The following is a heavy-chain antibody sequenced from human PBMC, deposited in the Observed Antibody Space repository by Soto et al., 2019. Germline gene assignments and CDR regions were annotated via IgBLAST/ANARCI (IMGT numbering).Heavy chain of an antibody. CDR3: ATYERAYIWGSRTPDAFDI. CDR1: GFTFSSYS. CDR2: ISSSSSTI. Sequence: GGSLRLSCAASGFTFSSYSMNWVRQAPGKGLEWVSYISSSSSTIYYADSVKGRFTISRDNAKNSLYLQMNSLRAEDTAVYYCATYERAYIWGSRTPDAFDIWGQGTMVTVSS. J-gene: IGHJ3*02. V-gene: IGHV3-48*01. D-gene: IGHD3-16*01.